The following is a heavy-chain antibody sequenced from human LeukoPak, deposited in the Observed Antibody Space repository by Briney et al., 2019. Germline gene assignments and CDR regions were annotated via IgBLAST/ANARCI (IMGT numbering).Heavy chain of an antibody. CDR1: GFTFNDCY. Sequence: GGSLRLSCAASGFTFNDCYMSWIRQAPGKGLEWVSYMSSSGSTIYYADSVKGRFTISRDNAKNSLYLQMNSLGAEDTAVYYCARESRQWLVLGGVDYWGQGTLVTVSS. CDR3: ARESRQWLVLGGVDY. J-gene: IGHJ4*02. V-gene: IGHV3-11*04. CDR2: MSSSGSTI. D-gene: IGHD6-19*01.